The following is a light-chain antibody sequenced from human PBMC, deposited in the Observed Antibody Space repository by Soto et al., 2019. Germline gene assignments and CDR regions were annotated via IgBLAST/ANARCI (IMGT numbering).Light chain of an antibody. CDR2: DAS. CDR1: QSVSSY. CDR3: QQRSNWPPGYT. Sequence: EIVLTQSPATLSLSPGERATLSCRASQSVSSYLAWYQKKPGQAPRLLIYDASIRATGIPARFSGSGSGTDFTLTISSLEPEDFAVYYCQQRSNWPPGYTFGQGTKLEIK. J-gene: IGKJ2*01. V-gene: IGKV3-11*01.